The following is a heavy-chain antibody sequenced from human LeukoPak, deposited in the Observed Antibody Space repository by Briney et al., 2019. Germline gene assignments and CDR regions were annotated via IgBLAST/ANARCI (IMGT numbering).Heavy chain of an antibody. CDR1: GFTFSSYE. J-gene: IGHJ1*01. V-gene: IGHV3-48*03. D-gene: IGHD3-22*01. CDR3: ARAPLGYYYDSSGYSAEYFQH. CDR2: ICSSGSTI. Sequence: GGSLRLSCAASGFTFSSYEMNWVRQAPGKGLEWVSYICSSGSTIYYADSVKGRFTISRDNAKNSLYLQMNSLRAEDTAVYYCARAPLGYYYDSSGYSAEYFQHWGQGTLVTVSS.